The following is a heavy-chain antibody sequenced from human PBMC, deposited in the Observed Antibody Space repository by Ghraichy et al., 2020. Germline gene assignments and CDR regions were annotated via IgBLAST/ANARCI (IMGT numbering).Heavy chain of an antibody. V-gene: IGHV4-59*01. CDR2: IYYSGST. Sequence: SETLSLTCTVSGGSISSYYWSWIRQPPGKGLEWIGYIYYSGSTNYNPSLKSRVTISVDTSKNQFSLKLSSVTAADTAVYYCARVGIAVAGDFDYWGQGTLVTVSS. CDR1: GGSISSYY. J-gene: IGHJ4*02. CDR3: ARVGIAVAGDFDY. D-gene: IGHD6-19*01.